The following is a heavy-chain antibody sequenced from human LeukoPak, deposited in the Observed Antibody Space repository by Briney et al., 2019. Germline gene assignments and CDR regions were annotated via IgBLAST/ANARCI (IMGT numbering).Heavy chain of an antibody. D-gene: IGHD6-13*01. J-gene: IGHJ3*02. V-gene: IGHV3-30*04. CDR2: TSHDGSNK. Sequence: GGSLRLSGAASGFTFSSYAMHWVRQAPGKGLEWVAVTSHDGSNKYYADSVKGRFIISRDNSKTTLYLQMNSLRAEDTAVYYCARERRGYTTSWYNAFDIWGQGTVVTVSS. CDR1: GFTFSSYA. CDR3: ARERRGYTTSWYNAFDI.